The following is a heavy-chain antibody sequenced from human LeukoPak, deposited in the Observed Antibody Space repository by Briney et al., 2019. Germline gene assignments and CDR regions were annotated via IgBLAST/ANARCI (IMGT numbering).Heavy chain of an antibody. D-gene: IGHD4-23*01. J-gene: IGHJ4*02. CDR3: ARDRSYGGNLELDY. Sequence: GGSLRLSCAASGFTFSSYSMNWVRQAPGKGLEWVSSISSSSSYIYYADSVKGRFTISRDNAKNSLYLQMNSLRAEDTAVYYCARDRSYGGNLELDYWGQGTLVTVSS. CDR1: GFTFSSYS. CDR2: ISSSSSYI. V-gene: IGHV3-21*04.